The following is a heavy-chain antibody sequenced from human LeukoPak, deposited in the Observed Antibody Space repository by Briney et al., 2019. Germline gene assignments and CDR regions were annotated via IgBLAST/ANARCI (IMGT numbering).Heavy chain of an antibody. CDR1: GFTFSSYG. CDR2: IRYDGSNQ. J-gene: IGHJ4*02. Sequence: PGGSLRLSCAASGFTFSSYGMPWVRQAPGKGREWVAFIRYDGSNQYYADSVNGRFTISRDNSKNTLYLQMNSLRAEDTAVDYCAKAGIAAAGTGDGYWGQGTLVTVSS. CDR3: AKAGIAAAGTGDGY. V-gene: IGHV3-30*02. D-gene: IGHD6-13*01.